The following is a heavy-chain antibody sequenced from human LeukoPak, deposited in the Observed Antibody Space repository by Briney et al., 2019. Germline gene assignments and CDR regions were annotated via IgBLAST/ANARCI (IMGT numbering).Heavy chain of an antibody. CDR1: GFTFDDYA. CDR3: AKGHDCNPLSWFDP. J-gene: IGHJ5*02. CDR2: IIWNSGSI. V-gene: IGHV3-9*01. Sequence: GGSLRLSCAASGFTFDDYAMHWVRHAPGKGLEWVSGIIWNSGSIGYADSVKGCFTISRDNAKNSLYLQMNSLRAEDTALYYCAKGHDCNPLSWFDPWGQGTLVTVSS. D-gene: IGHD2-21*02.